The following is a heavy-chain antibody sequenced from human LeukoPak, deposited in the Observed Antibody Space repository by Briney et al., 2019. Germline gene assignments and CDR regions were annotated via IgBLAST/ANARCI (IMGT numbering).Heavy chain of an antibody. CDR1: GDSISSYY. CDR3: ARQRYSSGRLDY. Sequence: SETLSLTCTVSGDSISSYYWSWIRQPPGKGLEWIGYVYYSGSTNYNPSLKSRVTISIDTSKNQFSLKPSSVTAADTAVYYCARQRYSSGRLDYWGQGTLVTVSS. J-gene: IGHJ4*02. V-gene: IGHV4-59*08. CDR2: VYYSGST. D-gene: IGHD6-19*01.